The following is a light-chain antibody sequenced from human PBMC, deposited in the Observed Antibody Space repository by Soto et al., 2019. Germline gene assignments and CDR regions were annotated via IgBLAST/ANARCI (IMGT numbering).Light chain of an antibody. CDR3: AAWDDSLNGHVV. CDR1: SSNIGSNS. Sequence: QSVLTQPPSASGAPGQRVTISCSGGSSNIGSNSVSWYQQLPGTAPKLLIYDNNQRPSGVPARFSGSKSGTSASLAISGLQSEDEGDYYCAAWDDSLNGHVVFGGGTKVTVL. J-gene: IGLJ2*01. CDR2: DNN. V-gene: IGLV1-44*01.